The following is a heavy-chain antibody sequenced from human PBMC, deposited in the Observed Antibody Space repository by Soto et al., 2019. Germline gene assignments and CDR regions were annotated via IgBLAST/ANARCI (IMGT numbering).Heavy chain of an antibody. V-gene: IGHV4-30-4*01. CDR3: ARDYRSPSGGMDV. J-gene: IGHJ6*02. CDR2: IYYSGST. D-gene: IGHD3-16*02. Sequence: SETLSLTCTVSGVSINGGDYHWTWIRQTPGKGLEWIGAIYYSGSTYYNPSLESRIRISVDTSKNQFSLKLSSVTAADAAVYSCARDYRSPSGGMDVWGQGTTVTVSS. CDR1: GVSINGGDYH.